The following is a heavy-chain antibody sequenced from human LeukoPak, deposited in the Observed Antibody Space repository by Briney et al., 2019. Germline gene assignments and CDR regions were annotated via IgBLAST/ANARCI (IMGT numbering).Heavy chain of an antibody. D-gene: IGHD4-23*01. Sequence: ASVKVSCKAPGYTLTTYYMHWVRQAPGQGLEWMGIINPGGGSTSYAQKFQGRVTMTTDTSTSTVYMEVSSLRSEDTAVYYCARALVSLNSRPFDYWGQGTLVTVSS. CDR1: GYTLTTYY. CDR3: ARALVSLNSRPFDY. J-gene: IGHJ4*02. CDR2: INPGGGST. V-gene: IGHV1-46*01.